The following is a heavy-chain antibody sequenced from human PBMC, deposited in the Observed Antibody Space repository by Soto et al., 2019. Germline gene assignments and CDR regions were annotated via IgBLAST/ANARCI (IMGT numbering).Heavy chain of an antibody. CDR1: VFTFSSYW. CDR3: ARGGTLLRI. V-gene: IGHV3-7*01. CDR2: IKQDGSEK. Sequence: EVQLVESGGGLVQPGGSLRLSCAASVFTFSSYWMSWVRQAPGKGLEWVANIKQDGSEKYYVDSVKGRFTISRDNAKNSLYLQMNSRRAEDTAVYYCARGGTLLRIWGQGTMVTVSS. J-gene: IGHJ3*02.